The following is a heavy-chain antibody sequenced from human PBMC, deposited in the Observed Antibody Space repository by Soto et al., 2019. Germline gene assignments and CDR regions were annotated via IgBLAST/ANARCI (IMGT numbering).Heavy chain of an antibody. CDR3: AKESMTDEYYYHHGMDV. J-gene: IGHJ6*02. CDR1: GFTFRNYA. CDR2: ISGSGAGT. V-gene: IGHV3-23*01. D-gene: IGHD3-22*01. Sequence: GGSLRLSCAGSGFTFRNYAMSWVRQAPGKGLEWVSGISGSGAGTYYGDSVKGRFTVSRDNSKNTLYLQMNSLRAEDTAEYYCAKESMTDEYYYHHGMDVWGQGTTVTVSS.